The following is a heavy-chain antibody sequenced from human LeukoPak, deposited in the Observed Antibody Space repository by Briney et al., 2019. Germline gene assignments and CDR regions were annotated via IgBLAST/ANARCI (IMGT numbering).Heavy chain of an antibody. CDR2: INHSGST. V-gene: IGHV4-34*01. D-gene: IGHD3-16*02. Sequence: SETLSLTCAVYGGSFSGYYWSWIRQPPGKGLEWIGEINHSGSTNYNSSLKSRVTISVDTSKNQFSLKLSSVTAADTAVYYCARGPYAYVWGSYRYNYFDYWGQGTLVTVSS. J-gene: IGHJ4*02. CDR3: ARGPYAYVWGSYRYNYFDY. CDR1: GGSFSGYY.